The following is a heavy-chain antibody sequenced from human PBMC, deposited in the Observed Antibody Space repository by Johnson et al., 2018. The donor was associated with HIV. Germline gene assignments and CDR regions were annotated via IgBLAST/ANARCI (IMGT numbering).Heavy chain of an antibody. J-gene: IGHJ3*02. V-gene: IGHV3-13*04. CDR1: GFTFSNYD. CDR2: IGTAGDT. D-gene: IGHD3-22*01. Sequence: VQLVESGGGLVQPGGSLRLSCAASGFTFSNYDMHWVRQATGKGLEWVSAIGTAGDTYYPGSVKGRFTISRENAKNSLYLQMNSLRAGDTAVYYCGRGKAVEYHDSSGYYVEAFDIWGQGTMVTVSS. CDR3: GRGKAVEYHDSSGYYVEAFDI.